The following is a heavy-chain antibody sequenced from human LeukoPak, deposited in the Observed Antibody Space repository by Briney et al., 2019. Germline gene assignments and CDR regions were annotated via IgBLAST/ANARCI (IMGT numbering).Heavy chain of an antibody. CDR1: GYTLTELS. CDR2: FDAEDGET. V-gene: IGHV1-24*01. J-gene: IGHJ5*02. Sequence: ASVKVSCKVSGYTLTELSMHWVRQAPGKGLEWMGGFDAEDGETIYAQKLQGRVTMTEDTSTDTAYMELSSLRSEDTAVYYWSTAPQVGANSPSADWFDPWGQGTLVTVSS. D-gene: IGHD1-26*01. CDR3: STAPQVGANSPSADWFDP.